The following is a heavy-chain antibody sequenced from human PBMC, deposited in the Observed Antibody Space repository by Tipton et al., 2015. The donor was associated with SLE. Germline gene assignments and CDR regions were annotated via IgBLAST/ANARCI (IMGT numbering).Heavy chain of an antibody. J-gene: IGHJ4*02. CDR3: ARYGGAAADGFDY. Sequence: TLSLTCTVSGDSISSFHWSWIRQPPGKGLEWLGDAYQSGTTNSNPSLKSRVTISVDTSKNHFSLRVTSVTAADTAVYYCARYGGAAADGFDYWGQGTLVTVTS. D-gene: IGHD6-13*01. CDR2: AYQSGTT. CDR1: GDSISSFH. V-gene: IGHV4-59*12.